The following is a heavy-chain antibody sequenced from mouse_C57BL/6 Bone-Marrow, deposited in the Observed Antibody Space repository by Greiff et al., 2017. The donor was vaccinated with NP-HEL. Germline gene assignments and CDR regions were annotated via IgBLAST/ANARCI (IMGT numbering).Heavy chain of an antibody. CDR2: IYTGDGDT. CDR1: GYEFSNYW. V-gene: IGHV1-80*01. Sequence: QVQLQQSGAELVKPGASVKISCKASGYEFSNYWLNWLKQRPGKGLEWIGQIYTGDGDTNYNGKFKDKATLTADKSSSTAYMQLGRRTSEDSAVYCCARGAYWGQGTLGTVSA. CDR3: ARGAY. J-gene: IGHJ3*01.